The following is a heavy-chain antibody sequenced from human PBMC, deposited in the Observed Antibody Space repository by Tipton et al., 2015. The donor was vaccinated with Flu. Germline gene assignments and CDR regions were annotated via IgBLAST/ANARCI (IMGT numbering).Heavy chain of an antibody. CDR3: ARDQSITGTTLYFDY. D-gene: IGHD1-7*01. CDR1: GGSISSGGYY. J-gene: IGHJ4*02. CDR2: IYYSGST. Sequence: LRLSCTVSGGSISSGGYYWSWIRQHPGKGLEWIGYIYYSGSTYYNPSLKSRVTISVDTSKNQFSLKLSSVTAADTAVYYCARDQSITGTTLYFDYWGQGTLVTVSS. V-gene: IGHV4-31*02.